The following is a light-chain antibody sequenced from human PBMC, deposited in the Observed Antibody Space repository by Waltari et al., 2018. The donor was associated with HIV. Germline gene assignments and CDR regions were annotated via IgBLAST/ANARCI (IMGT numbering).Light chain of an antibody. J-gene: IGLJ2*01. CDR3: AAWDDSLNGPL. Sequence: QSVLTQPPSVSEAPRQRVTISCSGSISNIGTNAVNWYQQPPGKAPKLLILYDDLLPPGVPDRFSGSKSGTSASLAISGLQSEDEADYYCAAWDDSLNGPLFGGGTKLTVL. CDR2: YDD. CDR1: ISNIGTNA. V-gene: IGLV1-36*01.